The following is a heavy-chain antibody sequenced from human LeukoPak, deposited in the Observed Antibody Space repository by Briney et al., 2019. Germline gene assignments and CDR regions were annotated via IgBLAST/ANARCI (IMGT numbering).Heavy chain of an antibody. CDR3: AKGDPYDGVDY. CDR1: GFTFSSYA. Sequence: GGSLRLSCAASGFTFSSYAMNWVRQAPGKGLEWVSYISHTGSANSYADSVKGRFTISRDNSKNTLYLQMNSLRAEDTAVYYCAKGDPYDGVDYWGQGTMVTVSS. J-gene: IGHJ3*01. CDR2: ISHTGSAN. D-gene: IGHD3-22*01. V-gene: IGHV3-48*03.